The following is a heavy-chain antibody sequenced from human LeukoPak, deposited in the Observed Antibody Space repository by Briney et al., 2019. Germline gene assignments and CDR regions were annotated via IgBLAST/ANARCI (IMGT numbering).Heavy chain of an antibody. CDR3: AKGVFGSGSYCGFDC. CDR2: ISGSYNNT. Sequence: GGSLRLSCAASGFTFSSYAMSWVRQAPEKGLEWVSGISGSYNNTYYADPVKGRFTISRDNSKNTLYLEMNSLRAEDTAVYYCAKGVFGSGSYCGFDCWGQGTLVTVSS. D-gene: IGHD3-10*01. J-gene: IGHJ4*02. V-gene: IGHV3-23*01. CDR1: GFTFSSYA.